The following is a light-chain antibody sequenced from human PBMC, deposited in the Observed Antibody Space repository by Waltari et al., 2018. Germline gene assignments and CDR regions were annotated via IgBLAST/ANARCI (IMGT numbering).Light chain of an antibody. CDR2: AAS. J-gene: IGKJ1*01. Sequence: EIVLTQSPDTLSLSPGERATLSCRASQSISRYLAWYQQKPGQAPRLLSYAASSRATGIPDRFSGSWSGTDSSLTISRLEPEDFAVYYCQNHERLPAMFCQGTKVEIK. V-gene: IGKV3-20*01. CDR3: QNHERLPAM. CDR1: QSISRY.